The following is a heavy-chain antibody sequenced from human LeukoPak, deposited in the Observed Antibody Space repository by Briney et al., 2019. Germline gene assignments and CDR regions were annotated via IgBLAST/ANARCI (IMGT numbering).Heavy chain of an antibody. J-gene: IGHJ6*03. Sequence: SETLSLTCAVAGYSISSGYYWGWFRQPPGKGLEWIGCMYHSGSTYYNPSLKSRVTISVDTSKNQFSLKLSSVTAADTAVYYCARQGGSSSPYYYYYMDVWGKGTTVTVSS. CDR3: ARQGGSSSPYYYYYMDV. CDR2: MYHSGST. V-gene: IGHV4-38-2*01. CDR1: GYSISSGYY. D-gene: IGHD6-13*01.